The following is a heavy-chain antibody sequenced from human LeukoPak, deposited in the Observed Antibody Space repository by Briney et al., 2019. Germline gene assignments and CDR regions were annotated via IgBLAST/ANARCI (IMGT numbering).Heavy chain of an antibody. Sequence: GGSLRLSCAASGFTFSSYSMNWVRQAPGKGLEWVSSISSSSSYIYYADSVKGRFTISRDNAKNSLYLQMNSLRAEDTAVYYCARDVGMVRGAGGNYWGQGTLGTVSS. CDR3: ARDVGMVRGAGGNY. CDR2: ISSSSSYI. J-gene: IGHJ4*02. V-gene: IGHV3-21*01. D-gene: IGHD3-10*01. CDR1: GFTFSSYS.